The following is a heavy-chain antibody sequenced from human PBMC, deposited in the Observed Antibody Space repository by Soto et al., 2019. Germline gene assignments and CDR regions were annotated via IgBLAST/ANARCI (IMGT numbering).Heavy chain of an antibody. CDR2: IYYTGST. D-gene: IGHD2-2*01. CDR1: AGPANSDRRT. Sequence: AGTRSFPWTLSAGPANSDRRTWSWIGQPPGKGLEWIGYIYYTGSTNYNPSLKSRVTISLDTSRNQFSLKLSSVTAADTAVLYCAREYANSPEAFDFWGQGAPVTVS. J-gene: IGHJ4*02. CDR3: AREYANSPEAFDF. V-gene: IGHV4-61*01.